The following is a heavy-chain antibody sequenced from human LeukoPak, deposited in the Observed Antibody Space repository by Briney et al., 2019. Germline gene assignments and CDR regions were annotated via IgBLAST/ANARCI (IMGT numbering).Heavy chain of an antibody. CDR1: GFTFSDYH. D-gene: IGHD3-3*01. V-gene: IGHV3-11*01. J-gene: IGHJ4*02. CDR2: ISGSSTTI. CDR3: AKVGPGGSGYYFDY. Sequence: GGSLRLSCAASGFTFSDYHMSWIRQTPGKGLEWVSYISGSSTTIYYADSVKGRFTISRDNAKNSLYLQMNSLRAEDTAVYYCAKVGPGGSGYYFDYWGQGTLVTVSS.